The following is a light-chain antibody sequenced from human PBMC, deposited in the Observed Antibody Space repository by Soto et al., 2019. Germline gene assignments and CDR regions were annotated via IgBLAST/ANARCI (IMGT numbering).Light chain of an antibody. Sequence: QSALTQPASVSGSPGQSITISCTGTSSDDGSYNLVSWYQQHPGKAPKLMIYEGSKRPSGVSNRFSGSKSGNTASLTISGLQAEDEADYYCCSYAGSSTSVVFGGGNKLTVL. CDR1: SSDDGSYNL. CDR2: EGS. V-gene: IGLV2-23*01. CDR3: CSYAGSSTSVV. J-gene: IGLJ2*01.